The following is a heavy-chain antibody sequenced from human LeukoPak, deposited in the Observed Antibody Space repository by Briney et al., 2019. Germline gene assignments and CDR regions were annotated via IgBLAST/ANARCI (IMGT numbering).Heavy chain of an antibody. J-gene: IGHJ3*02. CDR3: AKVRRGSSVYDAFGI. CDR1: GFTFSSYA. D-gene: IGHD1-26*01. CDR2: SGSGDST. Sequence: GGSLRLSCAASGFTFSSYAVSWVRLAPGKRLEWVSSSGSGDSTYYTDSVKGRFTISRDISKNTLYLQMNSLRAEDTAVYYCAKVRRGSSVYDAFGIWGQGTMVTVSS. V-gene: IGHV3-23*01.